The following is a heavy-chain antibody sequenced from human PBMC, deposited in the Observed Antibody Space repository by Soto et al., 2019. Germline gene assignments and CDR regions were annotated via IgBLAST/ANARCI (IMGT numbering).Heavy chain of an antibody. CDR2: ISSSSSYI. CDR3: ARSGYEGSGYYYYYMDV. D-gene: IGHD5-12*01. J-gene: IGHJ6*03. CDR1: GFTFSSYS. V-gene: IGHV3-21*01. Sequence: GGSLRLSCAASGFTFSSYSMNWVRQAPGKGLEWVSSISSSSSYIYYADSVKGRFTISRYNAKNSLYLQMNSLRAEDTAVYYWARSGYEGSGYYYYYMDVWGKGTTVTVSS.